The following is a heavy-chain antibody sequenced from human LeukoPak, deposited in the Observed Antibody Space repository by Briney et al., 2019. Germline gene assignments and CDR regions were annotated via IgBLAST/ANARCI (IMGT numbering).Heavy chain of an antibody. Sequence: GRSLRLSCAASGFTFSSYAMHWVRPAPGKGLEWVAVISYDGSNKYYADSVKGRFTISRDNSKNTLYLQMNSLRAEDTAVYYCARVDVVTATQFFDYWGQGTLVTVSS. D-gene: IGHD2-21*02. CDR1: GFTFSSYA. CDR3: ARVDVVTATQFFDY. CDR2: ISYDGSNK. V-gene: IGHV3-30-3*01. J-gene: IGHJ4*02.